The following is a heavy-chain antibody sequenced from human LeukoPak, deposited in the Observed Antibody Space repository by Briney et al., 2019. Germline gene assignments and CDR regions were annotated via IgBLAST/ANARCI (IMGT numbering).Heavy chain of an antibody. V-gene: IGHV3-23*01. Sequence: GGSLRLSCAASGFTFSSYGMSWVRQAPGKGLEWVSAISGSGGSTYYADSVKGRFTISRDNAKNSLYLQMNSLRAEDTAVYYCAREVWGSSSWQGPDAFDIWGQGTMVTVSS. D-gene: IGHD6-13*01. CDR1: GFTFSSYG. J-gene: IGHJ3*02. CDR3: AREVWGSSSWQGPDAFDI. CDR2: ISGSGGST.